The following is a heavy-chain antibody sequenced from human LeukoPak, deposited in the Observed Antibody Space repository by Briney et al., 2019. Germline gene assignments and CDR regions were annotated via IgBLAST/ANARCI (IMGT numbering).Heavy chain of an antibody. CDR1: GGSISSYY. D-gene: IGHD3-16*02. J-gene: IGHJ3*02. V-gene: IGHV4-4*07. CDR3: ARDHAYYDYVWGSYRIVNAFDI. CDR2: IYTSGST. Sequence: PSETLSLTCTVSGGSISSYYWSWIRQPAGKGLEWIGRIYTSGSTNYNPSLKSRVTMSVDTSKNQFSLKLSSVTAADTAVYYCARDHAYYDYVWGSYRIVNAFDIWGQGTMVTVSS.